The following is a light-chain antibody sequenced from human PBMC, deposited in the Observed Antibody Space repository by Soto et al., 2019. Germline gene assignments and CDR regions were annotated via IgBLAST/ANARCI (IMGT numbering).Light chain of an antibody. V-gene: IGLV2-14*03. CDR2: DVT. CDR1: SSDVGAYNY. J-gene: IGLJ2*01. CDR3: SSYTTSSIVV. Sequence: QSVLTQPASVSGSPGQSITISCTGTSSDVGAYNYVSWYQQYPGKAPKVIIYDVTARPSGVSNRFSGSKSGNTASLTISGLQTEDEADYYSSSYTTSSIVVFGGGTKLTVL.